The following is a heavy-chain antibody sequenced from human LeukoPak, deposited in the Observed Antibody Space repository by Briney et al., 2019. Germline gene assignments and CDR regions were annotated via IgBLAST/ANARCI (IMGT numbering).Heavy chain of an antibody. CDR2: ISATTNHI. CDR1: GFTFSSYW. Sequence: GGSLRLSCEASGFTFSSYWMSWVRQAPGKGLEWVSSISATTNHIYYAGSVRGRFTISRDNAKNSLYLQMNSLRVGDTAVYYCTRDSHMIVSTYYFNNWGQGTLVTVSS. D-gene: IGHD2-21*01. V-gene: IGHV3-21*06. J-gene: IGHJ4*02. CDR3: TRDSHMIVSTYYFNN.